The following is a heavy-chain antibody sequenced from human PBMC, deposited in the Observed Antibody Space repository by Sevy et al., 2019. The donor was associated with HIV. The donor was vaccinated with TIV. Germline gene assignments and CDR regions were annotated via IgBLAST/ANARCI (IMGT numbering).Heavy chain of an antibody. CDR3: ARGRRGPRSSYFDY. CDR2: ISYDGSNK. D-gene: IGHD3-10*01. Sequence: GSLRLSCAASGFTFSSYAMHWVRQAPGKGLEWVAVISYDGSNKYYADSVKGRFTIPRDNSKNTLYLQMNSLRAEDTAVYYCARGRRGPRSSYFDYWGQGTLVTVSS. V-gene: IGHV3-30-3*01. J-gene: IGHJ4*02. CDR1: GFTFSSYA.